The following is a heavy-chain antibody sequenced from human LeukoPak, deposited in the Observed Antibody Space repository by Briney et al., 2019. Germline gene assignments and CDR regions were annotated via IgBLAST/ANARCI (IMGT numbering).Heavy chain of an antibody. CDR3: ARWDYGDYVWGGNYFDY. D-gene: IGHD4-17*01. Sequence: GGSLRLSCAASGFTFNTYNMTWVRQAPGKGLEWVSSISSSSSYIYYADSVKGRFTISRDNAKNSLYLQMNSLRAEDTAVYYCARWDYGDYVWGGNYFDYWGQGTLVTVSS. J-gene: IGHJ4*02. V-gene: IGHV3-21*01. CDR1: GFTFNTYN. CDR2: ISSSSSYI.